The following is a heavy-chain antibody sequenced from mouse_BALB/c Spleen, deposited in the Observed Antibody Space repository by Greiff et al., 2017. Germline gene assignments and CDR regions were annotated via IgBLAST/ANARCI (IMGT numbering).Heavy chain of an antibody. D-gene: IGHD4-1*01. J-gene: IGHJ4*01. CDR2: ISNGGGST. CDR1: GFTFSSYT. V-gene: IGHV5-12-2*01. CDR3: AFEEPGGGAMDY. Sequence: DVMLVESGGGLVQPGGSLKLSCAASGFTFSSYTMSWVRQTPEKRLEWVAYISNGGGSTYYPDTVKGRFTISRDNAKNTLYLQMSSLKSEDTAMYYCAFEEPGGGAMDYWGQGTSVTVSS.